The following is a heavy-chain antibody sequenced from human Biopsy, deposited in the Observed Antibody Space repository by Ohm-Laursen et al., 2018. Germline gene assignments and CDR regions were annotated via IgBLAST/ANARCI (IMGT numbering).Heavy chain of an antibody. CDR2: VDWDDYK. CDR1: GFSLSARGMC. Sequence: TQTLTLTCSFSGFSLSARGMCVSWIRQAPGKALEWLARVDWDDYKAYSASLQTKLSISKDTSNDQVVLTVNNVDPADTATYYCARTPILIVSAGLVYRHRRHLQGMDVWGQGITVTVS. V-gene: IGHV2-70*11. CDR3: ARTPILIVSAGLVYRHRRHLQGMDV. D-gene: IGHD6-13*01. J-gene: IGHJ6*02.